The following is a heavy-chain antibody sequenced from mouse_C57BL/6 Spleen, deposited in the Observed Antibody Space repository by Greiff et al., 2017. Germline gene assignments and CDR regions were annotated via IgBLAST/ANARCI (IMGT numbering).Heavy chain of an antibody. CDR1: GYSITSGYY. V-gene: IGHV3-6*01. Sequence: EVKLQESGPGLVKPSQSLSLTCSVTGYSITSGYYWNWIRQFPGNKLEWMGYISYDGSNNYNPSLKNRISITRDTSKNQFFLKLNSVTTEDTATYYGARDTYYSRYVDVWGTGTTVTVAS. J-gene: IGHJ1*03. D-gene: IGHD2-5*01. CDR2: ISYDGSN. CDR3: ARDTYYSRYVDV.